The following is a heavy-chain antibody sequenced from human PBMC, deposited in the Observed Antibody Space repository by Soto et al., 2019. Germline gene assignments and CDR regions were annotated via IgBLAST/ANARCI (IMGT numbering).Heavy chain of an antibody. Sequence: QVQLVESGGGVVQPGRSLRLSCAASGFTFSSYGMHWVRQAPGKGLEWVAVIWYDGSNKYYADSVKGRFTISRDNSKNTLDLQMNSLRAEDTAVYYCARDLITGGYYYYGMDVWGQGTTVTVSS. J-gene: IGHJ6*02. CDR2: IWYDGSNK. V-gene: IGHV3-33*01. CDR3: ARDLITGGYYYYGMDV. CDR1: GFTFSSYG. D-gene: IGHD7-27*01.